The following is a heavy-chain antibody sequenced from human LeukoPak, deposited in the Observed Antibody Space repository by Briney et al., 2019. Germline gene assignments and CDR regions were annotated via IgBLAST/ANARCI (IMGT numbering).Heavy chain of an antibody. CDR1: GFTFSSYS. V-gene: IGHV3-21*01. CDR3: ARDDSIAAAGTFSDY. J-gene: IGHJ4*02. CDR2: ISSSSGYI. D-gene: IGHD6-13*01. Sequence: GGSLRLSCAASGFTFSSYSMNWVRQAPGKGLEWVSSISSSSGYIYYADSVKGRFTISRDNAKNSLYLQMNSLRAEDTAVYYCARDDSIAAAGTFSDYWGQGTLVTVSS.